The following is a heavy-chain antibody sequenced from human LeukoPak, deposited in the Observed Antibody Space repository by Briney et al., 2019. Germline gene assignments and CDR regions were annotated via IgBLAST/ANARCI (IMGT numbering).Heavy chain of an antibody. J-gene: IGHJ4*02. CDR2: ISGSGGST. V-gene: IGHV3-23*01. CDR3: AKDDYDILTGYYNVIDY. CDR1: GFTFSSYS. D-gene: IGHD3-9*01. Sequence: GGSLRLSCAASGFTFSSYSMNWVRQAPGKGLEWVSAISGSGGSTYYADSVKGRFTISRDNSKNTLYLQMNSLRAEDTAVYYCAKDDYDILTGYYNVIDYWGQGTLVTVSS.